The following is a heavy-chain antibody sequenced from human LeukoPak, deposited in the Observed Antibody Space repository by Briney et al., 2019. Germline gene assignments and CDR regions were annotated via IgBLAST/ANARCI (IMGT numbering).Heavy chain of an antibody. CDR2: IRYDGSNK. D-gene: IGHD3-3*01. CDR3: AKDYWRPTIFGVVNYFDY. J-gene: IGHJ4*02. V-gene: IGHV3-30*02. CDR1: GFTFSSYG. Sequence: QPGGSLRLSCAASGFTFSSYGMHWVRQAPGKGLEWVAFIRYDGSNKYYADSVKGRFTISRDNSKNTLYLQMNSLRAEDTAVYYCAKDYWRPTIFGVVNYFDYWGQGTLVTVSS.